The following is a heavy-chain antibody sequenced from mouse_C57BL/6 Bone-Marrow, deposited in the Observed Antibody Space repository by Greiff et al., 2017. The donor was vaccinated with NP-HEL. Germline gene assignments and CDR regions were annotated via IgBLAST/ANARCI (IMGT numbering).Heavy chain of an antibody. J-gene: IGHJ2*01. Sequence: EVMLVESGGDLVKPGGSLKLSCAASGFTFSSYGMSWVRQTPDKRLEWVATISSGGSYTYYPDSVKGRFTISRDNATNTLYLQMSSLKSEDTAMYYCARLYYYGSSVFDYWGQGTTLTVSS. CDR2: ISSGGSYT. CDR1: GFTFSSYG. V-gene: IGHV5-6*01. D-gene: IGHD1-1*01. CDR3: ARLYYYGSSVFDY.